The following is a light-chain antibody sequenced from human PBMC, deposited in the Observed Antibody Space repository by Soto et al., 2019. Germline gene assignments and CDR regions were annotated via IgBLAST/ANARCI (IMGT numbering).Light chain of an antibody. J-gene: IGLJ2*01. V-gene: IGLV2-11*01. CDR2: DVT. Sequence: QSALTQPRSVSGSPGQSVTISCTGTSSDVGGYDHVSWYQPHPGTAPKLMIYDVTKRPSGVPERFSGSKSGNTASLTISGLQAEDEADYYCSSYAGSYVVFGGGTKLTVL. CDR3: SSYAGSYVV. CDR1: SSDVGGYDH.